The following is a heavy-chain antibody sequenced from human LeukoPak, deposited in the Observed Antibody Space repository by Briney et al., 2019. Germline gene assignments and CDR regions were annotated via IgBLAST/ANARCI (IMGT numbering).Heavy chain of an antibody. J-gene: IGHJ4*02. CDR2: IYYSGST. Sequence: PSETLSLTCTVSGGSISSSSYYWGWIRQPPGKGLEWIGNIYYSGSTYYNPSLKSRVTVSVDTSKNQFSLKLSSVTAADTAVYYCARHSFWGVMSHFDYWGQGTLVTVSS. CDR3: ARHSFWGVMSHFDY. CDR1: GGSISSSSYY. V-gene: IGHV4-39*01. D-gene: IGHD3-16*01.